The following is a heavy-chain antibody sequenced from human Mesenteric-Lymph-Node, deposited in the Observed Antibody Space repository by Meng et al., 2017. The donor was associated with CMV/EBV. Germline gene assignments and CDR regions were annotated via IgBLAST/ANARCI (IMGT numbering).Heavy chain of an antibody. CDR1: GVSISSGADY. V-gene: IGHV4-31*02. Sequence: SGVSISSGADYWTWIRQHPAKGLEWIGFIHPSGSTNYNPSLWSRVTMSVDTSKNQFSLKLSSVTAADTAVYYCARGEGYTYTYRNDYWGQGTLVTVSS. J-gene: IGHJ4*02. D-gene: IGHD5-18*01. CDR2: IHPSGST. CDR3: ARGEGYTYTYRNDY.